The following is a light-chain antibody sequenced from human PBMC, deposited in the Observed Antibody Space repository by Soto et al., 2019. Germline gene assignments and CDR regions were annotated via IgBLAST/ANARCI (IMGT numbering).Light chain of an antibody. CDR2: EDN. CDR3: QTYYYTNVF. CDR1: SGSIADNY. V-gene: IGLV6-57*04. Sequence: NFMLAQPHSVSESPGKTVTISCTRSSGSIADNYVQWYQQRPGSAPTTVIYEDNQRPSGVPDRISGSIDRSSNSASLTISGLKTEDEDDYYCQTYYYTNVFFGGGTKLTVL. J-gene: IGLJ2*01.